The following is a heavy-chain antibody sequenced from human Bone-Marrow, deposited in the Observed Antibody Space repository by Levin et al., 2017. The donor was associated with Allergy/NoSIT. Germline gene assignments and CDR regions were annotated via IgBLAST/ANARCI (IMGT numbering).Heavy chain of an antibody. D-gene: IGHD2-8*01. V-gene: IGHV2-70*11. J-gene: IGHJ6*02. CDR2: IDWDDDK. CDR1: GFSLTTSGMS. Sequence: SGPTLVKPTQTLTLTCTFSGFSLTTSGMSVNWIRQPPGKALEWLARIDWDDDKYYSTSLTTRLTISKDTSKNQVVLTMTNLDAVDTATYYCARMRVHRYGARVYRLDYDGMDVWGQGTTVTVSS. CDR3: ARMRVHRYGARVYRLDYDGMDV.